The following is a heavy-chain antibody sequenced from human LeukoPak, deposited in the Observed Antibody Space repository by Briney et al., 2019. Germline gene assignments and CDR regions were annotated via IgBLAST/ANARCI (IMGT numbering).Heavy chain of an antibody. CDR3: ARFHEYCSSTSCYIPTSAFHC. CDR1: GFTVSSNY. CDR2: IYSGGST. V-gene: IGHV3-66*01. D-gene: IGHD2-2*02. J-gene: IGHJ4*02. Sequence: GGSLRLSCAASGFTVSSNYMSWVRQAPGKGLEWVSAIYSGGSTYYADSVKGRFTISRDNSKNTLYLQMNSLRAEDTAVYYCARFHEYCSSTSCYIPTSAFHCWGQGTLVTVSS.